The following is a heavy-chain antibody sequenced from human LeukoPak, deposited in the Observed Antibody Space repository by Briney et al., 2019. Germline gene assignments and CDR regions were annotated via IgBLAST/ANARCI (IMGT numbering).Heavy chain of an antibody. CDR3: AKCLGSGWYASSD. J-gene: IGHJ4*02. Sequence: GGSLRLSCAASGFTFTSYSMNWVGQAPGKGLEWVSTISGGGGSTYYADSVKGGFTIYRDNSKNTLYLQVNSLIAEDTAVYYCAKCLGSGWYASSDWGQGTLVTVSS. CDR1: GFTFTSYS. CDR2: ISGGGGST. V-gene: IGHV3-23*01. D-gene: IGHD6-13*01.